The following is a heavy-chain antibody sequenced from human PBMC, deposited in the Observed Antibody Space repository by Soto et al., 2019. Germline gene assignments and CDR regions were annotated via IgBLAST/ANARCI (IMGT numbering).Heavy chain of an antibody. Sequence: GGSLRLSCAASGFTFSSYAMSWVRQAPGKGLEWVSAISGSGGSTYYADSVKGRFTNARGNAKNTLYLQMNSVRAEDKAVYYSAKSLTRDDAFDFWGQGTMVTVSS. CDR1: GFTFSSYA. V-gene: IGHV3-23*01. J-gene: IGHJ3*01. D-gene: IGHD3-3*01. CDR3: AKSLTRDDAFDF. CDR2: ISGSGGST.